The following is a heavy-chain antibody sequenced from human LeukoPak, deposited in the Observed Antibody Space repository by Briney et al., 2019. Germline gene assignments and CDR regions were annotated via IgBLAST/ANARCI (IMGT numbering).Heavy chain of an antibody. CDR1: GGTFSSYA. CDR3: ARPGATSRYYYYMDV. CDR2: IIPIFGTA. D-gene: IGHD1-26*01. J-gene: IGHJ6*03. V-gene: IGHV1-69*13. Sequence: WASVKVSCKASGGTFSSYAISWVRQAPGQGLEWMGGIIPIFGTANYAQKFQGRVTITADESTSTAYMELRSLRSDDTAVYYCARPGATSRYYYYMDVWGKGTTVTVSS.